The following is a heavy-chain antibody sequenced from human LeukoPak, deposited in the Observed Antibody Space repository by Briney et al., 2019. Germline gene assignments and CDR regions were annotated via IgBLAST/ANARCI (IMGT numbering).Heavy chain of an antibody. CDR3: IVFGDSNH. CDR2: IHTSGDT. J-gene: IGHJ5*02. V-gene: IGHV3-53*01. CDR1: GLTGSHNY. Sequence: GGSLRLTCAASGLTGSHNYVSWVRQAPGKRLEWVSAIHTSGDTCYADSVKGRFTISRDTSKNTLYLQINSLRVEDTAVYYCIVFGDSNHWGQGTLVTVSS. D-gene: IGHD4-17*01.